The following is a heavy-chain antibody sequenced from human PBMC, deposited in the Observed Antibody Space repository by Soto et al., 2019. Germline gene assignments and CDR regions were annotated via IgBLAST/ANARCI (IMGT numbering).Heavy chain of an antibody. CDR2: ISGSGGST. J-gene: IGHJ6*03. Sequence: GGSLRLSCAASGFTFSSYAMGWVRQAPGKGLEWVSAISGSGGSTCYADSVKGRFTISRDNSKNTLYLQMNSLRAEDTAVYYCAKAGYCSSATCATRYYYMDVWGKGTTVTVSS. CDR1: GFTFSSYA. CDR3: AKAGYCSSATCATRYYYMDV. D-gene: IGHD2-2*01. V-gene: IGHV3-23*01.